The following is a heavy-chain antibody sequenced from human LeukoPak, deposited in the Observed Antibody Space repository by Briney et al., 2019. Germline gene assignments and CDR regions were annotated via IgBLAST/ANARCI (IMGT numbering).Heavy chain of an antibody. CDR1: GFTFSSYA. J-gene: IGHJ6*02. CDR3: AKASTSYYYDYYYYDMDV. Sequence: GGSLRLSCAASGFTFSSYAMSWVRQAPGKGLEWVSAISGSGGSTYYADSVKGRFTISRDNSKNTLYPQMNSLRAEDTAVYYCAKASTSYYYDYYYYDMDVWGQGTTVTVSS. V-gene: IGHV3-23*01. D-gene: IGHD3-10*01. CDR2: ISGSGGST.